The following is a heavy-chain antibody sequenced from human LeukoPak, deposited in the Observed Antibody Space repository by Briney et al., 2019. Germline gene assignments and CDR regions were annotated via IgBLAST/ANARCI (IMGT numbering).Heavy chain of an antibody. Sequence: IPSETLSLTCDVSGGSFSGYLWSWVRQPPGKGLEWIGEINHSGSTNYNPSLKSRVTISVDTSKNQFSLKLSSVTAADTAVYYCARGFGDYSPFDYWGQGTLVTVSS. D-gene: IGHD4-17*01. CDR2: INHSGST. CDR1: GGSFSGYL. V-gene: IGHV4-34*01. J-gene: IGHJ4*02. CDR3: ARGFGDYSPFDY.